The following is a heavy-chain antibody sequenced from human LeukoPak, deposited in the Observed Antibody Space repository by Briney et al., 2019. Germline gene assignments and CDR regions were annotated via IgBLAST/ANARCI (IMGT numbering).Heavy chain of an antibody. CDR3: AREGSGYKPDLYYFDY. CDR2: IYPGDSDT. J-gene: IGHJ4*02. CDR1: GYSFTSYW. D-gene: IGHD3-3*01. Sequence: GESLKISCKGSGYSFTSYWIGWVRQMPGKGLEWMGIIYPGDSDTRYSPSFQGQVTISADKSISTAYLQWSSLKASDTAMYYCAREGSGYKPDLYYFDYWGQGTLVTVSS. V-gene: IGHV5-51*01.